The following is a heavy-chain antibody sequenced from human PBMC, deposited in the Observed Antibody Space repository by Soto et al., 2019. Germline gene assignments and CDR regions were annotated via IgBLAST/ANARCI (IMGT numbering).Heavy chain of an antibody. CDR2: INHSGST. CDR3: ARVHYGVTKGGNWYFDF. CDR1: GVSFSGYY. V-gene: IGHV4-34*01. J-gene: IGHJ2*01. D-gene: IGHD4-17*01. Sequence: QVQLQQWGAGLLKPSETLFVTYAVYGVSFSGYYWSWIRQPPGKGLEWIGEINHSGSTNCNPSLKSRVTTSVDTSKNQFSLKLSSVTAADTAVYYCARVHYGVTKGGNWYFDFWGRGTLVTVSS.